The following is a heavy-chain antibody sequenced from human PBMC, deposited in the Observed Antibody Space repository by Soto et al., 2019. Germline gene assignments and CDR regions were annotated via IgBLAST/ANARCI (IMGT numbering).Heavy chain of an antibody. CDR1: GFTFSSYA. D-gene: IGHD6-13*01. V-gene: IGHV3-23*01. CDR3: AKVFTRDSSSWTRGY. CDR2: ISGSGGRT. J-gene: IGHJ4*02. Sequence: EVQLLESGGGLVQPGGSLRLSCAASGFTFSSYAMSWVRQAPGKGLEWVSAISGSGGRTYYADSVKGRFTISRDNSKNTLYLQMNSLRAEDTAVYYCAKVFTRDSSSWTRGYWGQGTLVTVSS.